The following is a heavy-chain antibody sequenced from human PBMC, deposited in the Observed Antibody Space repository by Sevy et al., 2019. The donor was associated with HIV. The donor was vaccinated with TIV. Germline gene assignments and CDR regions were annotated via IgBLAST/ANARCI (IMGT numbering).Heavy chain of an antibody. V-gene: IGHV1-8*01. CDR1: GYTFTSYD. J-gene: IGHJ6*02. CDR3: ARGPGIAKIYYYYGMDV. CDR2: MNPNRGNT. D-gene: IGHD6-13*01. Sequence: ASVKVSCKASGYTFTSYDINWVRQATGQGLEWMGWMNPNRGNTGYAQKFQGRVTMTRNTSISTPYMELSSLRSEDTAVYYCARGPGIAKIYYYYGMDVWGQGTTVTVSS.